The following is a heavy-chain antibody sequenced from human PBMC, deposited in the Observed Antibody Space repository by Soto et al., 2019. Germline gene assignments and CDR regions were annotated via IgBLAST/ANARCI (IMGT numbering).Heavy chain of an antibody. CDR3: AKGDSSHVDTAMALDY. CDR2: ISGSGGST. Sequence: EVQLLESGGGLVQPGGSLRLSCAASGFTFSSYAMSWVRQAPGKGLEWVSAISGSGGSTYYADSVKGRFTISRDNSKNTLYLQMNSLRAEDTAVYYCAKGDSSHVDTAMALDYWGQGTLVTVSS. CDR1: GFTFSSYA. V-gene: IGHV3-23*01. J-gene: IGHJ4*02. D-gene: IGHD5-18*01.